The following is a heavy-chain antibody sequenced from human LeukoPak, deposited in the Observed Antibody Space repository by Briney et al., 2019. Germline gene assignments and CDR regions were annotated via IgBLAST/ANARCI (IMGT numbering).Heavy chain of an antibody. D-gene: IGHD3-10*01. Sequence: SESLSLTCTVSGGSISTSNYYCGWIRQPPGGGLGWIGEINHSGSTNYNPYLKSRVTISVDTSKNQYSLKLRSVTAADTAVYYCARELGYYGSGSYYNYYYYYYMDVWGKGTTVTVSS. CDR2: INHSGST. CDR1: GGSISTSNYY. CDR3: ARELGYYGSGSYYNYYYYYYMDV. J-gene: IGHJ6*03. V-gene: IGHV4-39*07.